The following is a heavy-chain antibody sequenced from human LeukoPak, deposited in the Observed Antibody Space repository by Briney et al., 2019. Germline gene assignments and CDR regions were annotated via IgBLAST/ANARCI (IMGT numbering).Heavy chain of an antibody. CDR2: ISSSSSYI. Sequence: PGGSLRLSCAASGFTFSSYSMNWVRQAPGKGLEWVSSISSSSSYIYYADSVKGRFTISRDNAKNSLYLQMNSLRAEDTAVYYCARGGIALLEKNAFDIWGQGTMVTVSS. D-gene: IGHD6-13*01. V-gene: IGHV3-21*01. CDR1: GFTFSSYS. J-gene: IGHJ3*02. CDR3: ARGGIALLEKNAFDI.